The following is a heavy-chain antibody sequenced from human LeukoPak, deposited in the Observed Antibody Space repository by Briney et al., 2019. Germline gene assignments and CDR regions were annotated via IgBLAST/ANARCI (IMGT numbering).Heavy chain of an antibody. D-gene: IGHD3-22*01. Sequence: GGSLRLSCAASGFTFSSYAMHWVRQAPGKGLEWVAVISYDGSNKYYADSVKGRFTISRDNSKNTLYLQMNSLRAEDMAVYYCARESLETYYYDSSGYSPLGYWGQGTLVTVSS. CDR3: ARESLETYYYDSSGYSPLGY. CDR2: ISYDGSNK. V-gene: IGHV3-30-3*01. J-gene: IGHJ4*02. CDR1: GFTFSSYA.